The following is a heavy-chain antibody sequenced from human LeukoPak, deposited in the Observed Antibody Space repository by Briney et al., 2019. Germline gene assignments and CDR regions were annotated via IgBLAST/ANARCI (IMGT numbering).Heavy chain of an antibody. CDR1: GFTFTNYV. CDR2: VTGTGSVT. V-gene: IGHV3-23*01. Sequence: GGSLRLSCVASGFTFTNYVMNWVRQAPGKGLEWVSGVTGTGSVTYYADSVKGRFTISRDNSKNTLYLQMNSLRAEDTAVYYCAKDDTTIFGVAYFDYWGQGTLVTVSS. D-gene: IGHD3-3*01. J-gene: IGHJ4*02. CDR3: AKDDTTIFGVAYFDY.